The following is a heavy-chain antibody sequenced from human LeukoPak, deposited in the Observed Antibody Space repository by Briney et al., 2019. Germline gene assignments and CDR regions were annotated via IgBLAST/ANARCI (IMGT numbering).Heavy chain of an antibody. V-gene: IGHV4-61*02. Sequence: SETLSLTCTVSGGSISSGGYFWSWIGQPAGKGLEWIGRIYTSGGTNYNPSLNSRVTFSIDTSTNQFSLRLTSVTAADTAVYYCATYCSHTSCHTGGGFQHWGQGTLVTVSS. J-gene: IGHJ1*01. D-gene: IGHD2-2*02. CDR3: ATYCSHTSCHTGGGFQH. CDR2: IYTSGGT. CDR1: GGSISSGGYF.